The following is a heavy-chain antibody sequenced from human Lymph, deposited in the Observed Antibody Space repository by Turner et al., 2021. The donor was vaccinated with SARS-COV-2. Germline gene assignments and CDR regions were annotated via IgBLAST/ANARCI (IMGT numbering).Heavy chain of an antibody. CDR1: GFTFSSYA. V-gene: IGHV3-23*01. J-gene: IGHJ4*02. CDR2: ISGSGGTT. Sequence: EVQLLESGGGLVQPGGSLRISCAASGFTFSSYAMSWVRQAQGKGLEWVSGISGSGGTTHYADSVKGRFTISRDNSKNTLYLQMNSLRAEDTAVYYCAKDRFTLSSGWEDYWGQGTLVTVSS. D-gene: IGHD6-19*01. CDR3: AKDRFTLSSGWEDY.